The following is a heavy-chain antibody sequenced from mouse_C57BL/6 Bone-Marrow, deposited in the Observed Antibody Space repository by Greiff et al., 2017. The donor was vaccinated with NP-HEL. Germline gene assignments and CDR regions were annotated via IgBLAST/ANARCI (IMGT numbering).Heavy chain of an antibody. J-gene: IGHJ1*03. CDR1: GFTFTDYY. D-gene: IGHD1-1*01. CDR2: IRNKANGYTT. V-gene: IGHV7-3*01. Sequence: EVKVEESGGGLVQPGGSLSLSCAASGFTFTDYYMSWVRQPPGKALEWLGFIRNKANGYTTEYSASVKGRFTISRDNSQSILYLQMNALRAEDSATYYCAFYGSSPYWYFDVWGTGTTVTVSS. CDR3: AFYGSSPYWYFDV.